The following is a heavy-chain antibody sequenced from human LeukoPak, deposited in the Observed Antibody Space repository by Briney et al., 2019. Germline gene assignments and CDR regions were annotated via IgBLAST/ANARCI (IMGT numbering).Heavy chain of an antibody. CDR2: FDPEDGET. J-gene: IGHJ4*02. CDR1: GYTLTELS. Sequence: ASVKVSCKVSGYTLTELSMHWVRQAPGKGLEWVGGFDPEDGETIYAQKFQGRVTMTEDTSTDTAYMELSSLRSEDTAVYYCATVGVLYYYDSSGVDYWGQGTLVTVSS. V-gene: IGHV1-24*01. CDR3: ATVGVLYYYDSSGVDY. D-gene: IGHD3-22*01.